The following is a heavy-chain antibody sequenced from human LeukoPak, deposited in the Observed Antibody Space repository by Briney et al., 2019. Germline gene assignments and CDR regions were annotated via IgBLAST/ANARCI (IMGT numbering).Heavy chain of an antibody. V-gene: IGHV4-34*01. J-gene: IGHJ5*02. CDR2: INHSGSA. D-gene: IGHD3-3*01. CDR3: ARGLGHITIFVVVIMKPNWFDP. Sequence: SETLSLTCAVYGGSFSRYYWTWIRQPPGKGLEWIGEINHSGSANYNPSLKSRVTISVDASKSQFSLRLSSVTAADTAVYYCARGLGHITIFVVVIMKPNWFDPWGQGTLVTVSS. CDR1: GGSFSRYY.